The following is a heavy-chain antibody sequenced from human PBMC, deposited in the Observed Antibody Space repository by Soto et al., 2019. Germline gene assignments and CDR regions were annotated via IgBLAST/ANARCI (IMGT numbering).Heavy chain of an antibody. J-gene: IGHJ6*02. V-gene: IGHV3-33*01. Sequence: QVQLVESGGGVVQPGRSLRLSCAASGFTFRDHAMHWVRQAPGKGREWLAIIWNDGSNKFYAGSVQGRFTISRDNSKNTVYLQMNTLSAEDTAVYYCARALFPNVDIYAMDVCGQGTTVTVSS. D-gene: IGHD5-12*01. CDR2: IWNDGSNK. CDR1: GFTFRDHA. CDR3: ARALFPNVDIYAMDV.